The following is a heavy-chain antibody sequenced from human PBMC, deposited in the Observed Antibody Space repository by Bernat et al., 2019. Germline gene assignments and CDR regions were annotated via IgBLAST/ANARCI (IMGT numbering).Heavy chain of an antibody. J-gene: IGHJ6*02. D-gene: IGHD5-18*01. CDR1: GFTFSSYA. V-gene: IGHV3-30-3*01. CDR2: ISYDGSNK. CDR3: ARDTGYSYGLPYYYYYGMDV. Sequence: QVQLVESGGGVVQPGRSLRLSCAASGFTFSSYAMHWVRQAPGKGLEWVAVISYDGSNKYYADSVKGRFTISRDNSKNTLYLQMNSLRAEDMAVYYCARDTGYSYGLPYYYYYGMDVWGQGTTVTVSS.